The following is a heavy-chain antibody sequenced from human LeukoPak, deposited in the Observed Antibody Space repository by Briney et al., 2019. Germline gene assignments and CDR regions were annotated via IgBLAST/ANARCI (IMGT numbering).Heavy chain of an antibody. CDR2: ISGSGGST. D-gene: IGHD3-22*01. CDR3: AKGKDYYDSSGYMIDY. J-gene: IGHJ4*02. V-gene: IGHV3-23*01. Sequence: GGSLRLSCAASGFTFSSYAMSWVRQAPGKGLELVSAISGSGGSTYYADSVKGRFTISRDNSKNTLYLQMNSLRAEDTAVYYCAKGKDYYDSSGYMIDYWGQGTLVTVSS. CDR1: GFTFSSYA.